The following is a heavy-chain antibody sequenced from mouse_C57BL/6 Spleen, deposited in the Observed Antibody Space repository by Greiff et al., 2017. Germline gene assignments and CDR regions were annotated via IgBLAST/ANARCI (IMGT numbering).Heavy chain of an antibody. Sequence: EVQLQQSGAELVRPGASVKLSCTASGFNIKDDYMHWVKQRPEQGLEWIGWIDPENGDTEYASKFQGKATITADTSSNTAYLQLSSLTSEDTAVYYCTAYGYDGGSPWFAYWGQGTLVTVSA. CDR3: TAYGYDGGSPWFAY. CDR1: GFNIKDDY. CDR2: IDPENGDT. D-gene: IGHD2-2*01. V-gene: IGHV14-4*01. J-gene: IGHJ3*01.